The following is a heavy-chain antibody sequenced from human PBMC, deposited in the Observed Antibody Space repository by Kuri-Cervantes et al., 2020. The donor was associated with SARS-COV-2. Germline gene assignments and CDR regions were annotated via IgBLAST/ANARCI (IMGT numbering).Heavy chain of an antibody. CDR2: IYYSGST. CDR1: GGSISSSSYY. J-gene: IGHJ6*03. CDR3: ARGLGYSSSPSRASYYMDV. D-gene: IGHD6-13*01. Sequence: SETLSLTCTVSGGSISSSSYYWGWIRQPPGKGLEWIGSIYYSGSTYYNPSLKSRVTISVDTSKNQFSLKLSSVTAADTAVYYCARGLGYSSSPSRASYYMDVWGKGTTVTGSS. V-gene: IGHV4-39*01.